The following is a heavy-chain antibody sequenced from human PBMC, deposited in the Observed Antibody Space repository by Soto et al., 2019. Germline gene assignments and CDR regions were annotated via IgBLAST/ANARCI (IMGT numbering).Heavy chain of an antibody. J-gene: IGHJ6*02. V-gene: IGHV1-24*01. CDR2: FDPEDGET. CDR1: GYTLTEVS. CDR3: ATLSGAAPSGYYYHGMDV. D-gene: IGHD6-19*01. Sequence: ASVKVSFKVSGYTLTEVSMHWVRQAPGKGLEWMGGFDPEDGETFYAQKFQGRVTMTEDTSTNTAYLELSSLRSEDTAVYYCATLSGAAPSGYYYHGMDVWGQGTTVTVSS.